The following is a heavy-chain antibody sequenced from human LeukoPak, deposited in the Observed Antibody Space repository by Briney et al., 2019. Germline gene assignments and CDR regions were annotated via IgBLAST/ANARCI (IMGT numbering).Heavy chain of an antibody. V-gene: IGHV4-59*01. CDR1: GGSISSYY. Sequence: SETLSLTCTVSGGSISSYYWSWIRQPPGKGLEWIGYIYYSGSTNYNPSLKSRVTISVDTSKNQFSLKLSSVTAADTAVYYCARTRDILTNYFDYWGQGTLVTVSS. CDR3: ARTRDILTNYFDY. J-gene: IGHJ4*02. D-gene: IGHD3-9*01. CDR2: IYYSGST.